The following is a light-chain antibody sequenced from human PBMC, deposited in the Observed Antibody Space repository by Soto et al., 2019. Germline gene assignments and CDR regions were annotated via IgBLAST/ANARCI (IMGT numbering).Light chain of an antibody. J-gene: IGKJ2*01. CDR3: QKYNEYLYT. CDR2: DAS. Sequence: EIQMTQSPSTLSASVGDRVTITCRASQRISTWVAWYQQRPGKAPKVLIYDASNLQSGVPSRFSGSGSGTEFTLTISSLQPDDFATYFCQKYNEYLYTFGQGTKLEIK. V-gene: IGKV1-5*01. CDR1: QRISTW.